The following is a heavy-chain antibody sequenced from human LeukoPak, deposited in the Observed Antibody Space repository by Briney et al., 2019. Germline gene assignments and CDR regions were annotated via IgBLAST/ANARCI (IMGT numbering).Heavy chain of an antibody. CDR2: INPNSGAT. CDR3: ARDSSDSSWPY. V-gene: IGHV1-2*02. D-gene: IGHD6-13*01. Sequence: GASVKVSCKASGYTFTGYYMHWLRQAPGQGLEWMGWINPNSGATNYAQRFQGSVTMTRDTSISTAYMELSRLRSDDTAVYYCARDSSDSSWPYWGQGTLVTVSS. CDR1: GYTFTGYY. J-gene: IGHJ4*02.